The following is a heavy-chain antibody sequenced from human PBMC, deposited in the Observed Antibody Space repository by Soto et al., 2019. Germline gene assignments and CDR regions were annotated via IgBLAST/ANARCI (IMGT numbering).Heavy chain of an antibody. V-gene: IGHV3-21*02. CDR3: ARDDMLMIRGVIEDYFAMDV. Sequence: EVQLVESGGGLVKPGGSLRLSCAASRFTFSSYNMNWVRQAPGKGLEWVSCISSDNTNIHYADSVKGRFTTSRDNARNSRYLQMNSLRVEDTAVYYCARDDMLMIRGVIEDYFAMDVWGQGTTVTVSS. J-gene: IGHJ6*02. D-gene: IGHD3-10*01. CDR1: RFTFSSYN. CDR2: ISSDNTNI.